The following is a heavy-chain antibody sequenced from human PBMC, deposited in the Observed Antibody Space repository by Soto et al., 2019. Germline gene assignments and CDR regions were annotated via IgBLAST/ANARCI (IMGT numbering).Heavy chain of an antibody. V-gene: IGHV3-23*01. CDR1: EFTFSSYA. D-gene: IGHD2-15*01. CDR3: AKGSAGYCSGGSCYPFDY. Sequence: EVQLLESGGGLVQPGGSLRLSCATSEFTFSSYAMTWVRQAPGKGLEWVSGISGSGGGTYYADSVKGRFTISRDNSKNTLYLQMNNLRAEDTAVYYCAKGSAGYCSGGSCYPFDYWGQGTLVTVSS. CDR2: ISGSGGGT. J-gene: IGHJ4*02.